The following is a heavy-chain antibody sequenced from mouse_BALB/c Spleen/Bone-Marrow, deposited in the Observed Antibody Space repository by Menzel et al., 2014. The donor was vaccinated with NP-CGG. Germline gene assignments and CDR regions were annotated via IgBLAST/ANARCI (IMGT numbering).Heavy chain of an antibody. V-gene: IGHV1-5*01. D-gene: IGHD3-1*01. Sequence: EVKLVESGTVLARPGASVKMSCKASGYSFTNYWMHWVIQRPGQGLEWIGAIYPGNSDTRYNQKFKGKAKLTAVTSASTAYMDLSSLTNEDSAVYYCTTLGLAWFAYWGQGTLVTVSA. J-gene: IGHJ3*01. CDR2: IYPGNSDT. CDR1: GYSFTNYW. CDR3: TTLGLAWFAY.